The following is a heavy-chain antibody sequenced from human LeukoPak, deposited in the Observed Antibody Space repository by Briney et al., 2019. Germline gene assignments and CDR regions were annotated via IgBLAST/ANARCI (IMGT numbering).Heavy chain of an antibody. V-gene: IGHV3-23*01. D-gene: IGHD5-24*01. J-gene: IGHJ4*02. CDR1: GFTFSSYA. Sequence: PGGSLRLSCAASGFTFSSYAMSWVRQAPGKGLEWVSAISGSGGSTFYADSVKGRFTISRDNSENTLHLQMNSLRAEDTAVYYCARGGDGYNFGIDYWGQGTLVTVSS. CDR2: ISGSGGST. CDR3: ARGGDGYNFGIDY.